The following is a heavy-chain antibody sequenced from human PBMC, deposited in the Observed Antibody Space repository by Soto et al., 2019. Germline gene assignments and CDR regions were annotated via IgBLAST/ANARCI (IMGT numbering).Heavy chain of an antibody. CDR3: ARDSPSVAPMYYFDY. J-gene: IGHJ4*02. CDR1: GGSISSSNW. V-gene: IGHV4-4*02. Sequence: SETLSLTCAVSGGSISSSNWWSWVRQPPGKGLEWIGEIYHSGSTNYNPSLKSRVTISVDKSKNQFSLKLSSVTAADTAVYYCARDSPSVAPMYYFDYWGQGTLVTVSS. D-gene: IGHD6-19*01. CDR2: IYHSGST.